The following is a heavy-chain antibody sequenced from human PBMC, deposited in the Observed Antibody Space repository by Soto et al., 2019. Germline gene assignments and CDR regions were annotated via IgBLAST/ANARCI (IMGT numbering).Heavy chain of an antibody. V-gene: IGHV1-18*01. CDR3: ARACPGGSCYSDSYYYYGMDG. D-gene: IGHD2-15*01. CDR1: GYTFTSYG. CDR2: ISAYNGNT. J-gene: IGHJ6*02. Sequence: ASVKVSCKASGYTFTSYGISWVRQAPGQGLEWMGWISAYNGNTNYAQKLQGRVTMTTDTSTSTAYMELRSLRSDDTAVYYWARACPGGSCYSDSYYYYGMDGYRRRSRVSVAS.